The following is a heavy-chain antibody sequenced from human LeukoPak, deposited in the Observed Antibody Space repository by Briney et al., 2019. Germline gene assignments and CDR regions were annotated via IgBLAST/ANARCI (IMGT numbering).Heavy chain of an antibody. CDR1: GFTFSSYW. Sequence: GGSQRLSCAASGFTFSSYWMSWVRQAPGKGQEWVSAISGSGGGTHYADSVKGRFTISRDNSKNTLYLQMNGLRAEDTAVYYCARHHPDKIYSSSWYFSSLGGNDYYYYYMDVWGKGTTVTVSS. J-gene: IGHJ6*03. CDR2: ISGSGGGT. D-gene: IGHD6-13*01. CDR3: ARHHPDKIYSSSWYFSSLGGNDYYYYYMDV. V-gene: IGHV3-23*01.